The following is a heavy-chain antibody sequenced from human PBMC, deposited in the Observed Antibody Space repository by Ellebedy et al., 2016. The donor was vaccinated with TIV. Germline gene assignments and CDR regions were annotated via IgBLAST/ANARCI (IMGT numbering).Heavy chain of an antibody. Sequence: SLKISXAASGFTFDDYGMHWVRQAPGKGLEWVSGIDWNSGSIGYADSVKGRFTISRDNAKNSLYLQMNSLRPEDTALYYCARDYVVVVAAFYYYGMDVWGQGTTVTVSS. CDR1: GFTFDDYG. J-gene: IGHJ6*02. CDR3: ARDYVVVVAAFYYYGMDV. D-gene: IGHD2-15*01. V-gene: IGHV3-9*01. CDR2: IDWNSGSI.